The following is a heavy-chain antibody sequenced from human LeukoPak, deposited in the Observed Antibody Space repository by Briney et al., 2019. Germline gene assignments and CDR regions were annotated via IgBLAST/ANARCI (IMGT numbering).Heavy chain of an antibody. CDR2: ISAYNGNT. D-gene: IGHD3-10*01. J-gene: IGHJ4*02. CDR1: GYTFTSYD. V-gene: IGHV1-18*01. CDR3: ASPEGELLD. Sequence: ASVKVSCKASGYTFTSYDINWVRQATGQGLEWMGWISAYNGNTNYAQRLQGRVTMTTDTSTSTAYMELRSLRSDDTAVYYCASPEGELLDWGQGTLVTVSS.